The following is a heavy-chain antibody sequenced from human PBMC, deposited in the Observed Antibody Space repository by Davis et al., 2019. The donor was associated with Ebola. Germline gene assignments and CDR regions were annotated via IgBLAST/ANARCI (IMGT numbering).Heavy chain of an antibody. J-gene: IGHJ4*02. CDR1: GYTFTGYY. CDR2: INPNSGGT. D-gene: IGHD2-15*01. Sequence: AASVKVSCKASGYTFTGYYMHWVRQAPGQGLEWMGWINPNSGGTNYAQKFQGWVTMTRDTSISTAYMELSRLRSDDTAVYYCAREGCSGGGCWVYFDFWGQGTLVTVSS. CDR3: AREGCSGGGCWVYFDF. V-gene: IGHV1-2*04.